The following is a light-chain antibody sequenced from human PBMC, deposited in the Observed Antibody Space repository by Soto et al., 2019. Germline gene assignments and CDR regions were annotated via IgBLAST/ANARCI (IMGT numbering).Light chain of an antibody. CDR3: SSYTSSSPLV. V-gene: IGLV2-14*01. CDR1: SSDVGAYNY. Sequence: QSALTQPASVSGSPGQSITISCTGTSSDVGAYNYVSWYQQEPGKAPKLMIYDVSTWPSGISSRFSGSKSGNTASLTISGLKAKDGAAYYCSSYTSSSPLVFGGGTKLTVL. CDR2: DVS. J-gene: IGLJ2*01.